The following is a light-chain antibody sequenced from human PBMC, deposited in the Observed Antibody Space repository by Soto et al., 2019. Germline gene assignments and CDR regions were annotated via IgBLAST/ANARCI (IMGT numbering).Light chain of an antibody. J-gene: IGLJ1*01. V-gene: IGLV3-1*01. CDR3: QAWDSSTASYV. CDR2: QDS. CDR1: KLGDKY. Sequence: SYELTQPPSVSVCPGQTASITCSGDKLGDKYACWYQQKPGQSPVLVIYQDSKRPSGIPERFSGSNSGNTATLTISGTQAMXEADYYCQAWDSSTASYVFGTGTKVTVL.